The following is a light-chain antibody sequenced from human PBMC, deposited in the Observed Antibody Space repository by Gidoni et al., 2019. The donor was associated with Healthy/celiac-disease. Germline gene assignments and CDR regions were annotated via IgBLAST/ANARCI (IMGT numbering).Light chain of an antibody. CDR2: GAS. J-gene: IGKJ3*01. CDR3: QQYGSSPT. V-gene: IGKV3-20*01. CDR1: QSVSSSY. Sequence: ELVLTQSPGTLSVSPGERATLSCRASQSVSSSYLAWYQQKPGQPPRLLIYGASSRATGIPDRFSGSGSGTDFTLTISRLEPEDFAVYYCQQYGSSPTFGPGTKVDIK.